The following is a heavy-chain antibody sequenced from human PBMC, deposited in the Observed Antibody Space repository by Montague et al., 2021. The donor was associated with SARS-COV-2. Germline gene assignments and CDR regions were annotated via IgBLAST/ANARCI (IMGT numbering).Heavy chain of an antibody. D-gene: IGHD3-9*01. Sequence: SETLSLTCTVSGGSISSSSYYWGWIRQPPGKGLEWIGSIYYSGSTYYNPSLKSRVTISVDTSKNQFSLKLSSVTAADTAVYYCARRLNYDILTGGALQYNYGMDVWGQGTTVTVSS. J-gene: IGHJ6*02. CDR3: ARRLNYDILTGGALQYNYGMDV. CDR1: GGSISSSSYY. CDR2: IYYSGST. V-gene: IGHV4-39*01.